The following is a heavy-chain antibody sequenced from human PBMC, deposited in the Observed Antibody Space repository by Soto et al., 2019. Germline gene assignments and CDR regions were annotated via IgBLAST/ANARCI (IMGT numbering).Heavy chain of an antibody. CDR3: ARARGRSSGWGAYYYYGLDV. Sequence: SETLSLTCAVYGGSFSGYYWTWIRQPPGKGLEWIGQINHGGTTIYNPSLKSRVTMSIDTSKNQFSLRVTSVTAAGTAVYYCARARGRSSGWGAYYYYGLDVWGQGTTVTVSS. D-gene: IGHD6-19*01. V-gene: IGHV4-34*01. J-gene: IGHJ6*02. CDR1: GGSFSGYY. CDR2: INHGGTT.